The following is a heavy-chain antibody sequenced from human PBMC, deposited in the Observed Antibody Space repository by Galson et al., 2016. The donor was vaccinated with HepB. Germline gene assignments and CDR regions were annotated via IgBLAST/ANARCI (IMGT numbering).Heavy chain of an antibody. D-gene: IGHD5-18*01. CDR1: GVSIGSSGYY. CDR2: IYYSGSS. V-gene: IGHV4-39*01. Sequence: SETLSLTCNISGVSIGSSGYYWGWIRQPPGRGLEWIGSIYYSGSSYFNPFLKSRVTISVDTSKNQFSLKLSSVTAADTAVYFCARHATPYSYGRMDYFQYWGQGTLVTVSS. J-gene: IGHJ4*02. CDR3: ARHATPYSYGRMDYFQY.